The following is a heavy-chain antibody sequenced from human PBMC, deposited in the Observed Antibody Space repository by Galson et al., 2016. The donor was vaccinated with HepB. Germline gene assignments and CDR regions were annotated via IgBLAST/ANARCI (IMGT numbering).Heavy chain of an antibody. CDR1: GGTFSNYA. CDR3: ASRAGDYYDNSGYYYYYNYGMDV. CDR2: IIPIFGTA. D-gene: IGHD3-22*01. J-gene: IGHJ6*04. Sequence: SVKVSCKASGGTFSNYAINWVRQAPGQGLEWMGGIIPIFGTANYAQNFQGRVTITADESTSTAYMELSSLRSEDTAVYYCASRAGDYYDNSGYYYYYNYGMDVWGKGTTVTVSS. V-gene: IGHV1-69*13.